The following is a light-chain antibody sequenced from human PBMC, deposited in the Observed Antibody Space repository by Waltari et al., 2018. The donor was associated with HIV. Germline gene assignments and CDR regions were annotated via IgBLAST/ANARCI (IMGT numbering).Light chain of an antibody. J-gene: IGKJ2*01. V-gene: IGKV3D-15*01. CDR2: CAS. Sequence: EVVMTQSPATLSVSPGARATLSCRASQSLTINLAWYQQKPGQAPRLLIYCASTRATGVPARFSGSGSGTEFTLTISSLQSEDFAVYYCQQYNQWPRTFGQGTKVEIK. CDR3: QQYNQWPRT. CDR1: QSLTIN.